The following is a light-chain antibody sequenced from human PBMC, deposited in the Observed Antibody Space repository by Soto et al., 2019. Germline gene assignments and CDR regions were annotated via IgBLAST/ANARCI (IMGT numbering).Light chain of an antibody. CDR2: GAS. J-gene: IGKJ2*01. CDR1: QRISSN. CDR3: QQYNNWAPAYT. V-gene: IGKV3-15*01. Sequence: EIVMTQSPATLSVSPRERATLSCRASQRISSNLAWYQQKPGQAPRLLIYGASTRSTGIPERFSGSGSGTEFTLTISSLQSEDCAVYYCQQYNNWAPAYTFGQGTKVDIK.